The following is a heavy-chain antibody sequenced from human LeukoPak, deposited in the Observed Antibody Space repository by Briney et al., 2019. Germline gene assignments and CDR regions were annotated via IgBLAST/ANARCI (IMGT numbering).Heavy chain of an antibody. V-gene: IGHV4-59*01. J-gene: IGHJ4*02. CDR3: ARTTPMGHFDY. CDR2: IYYSGST. D-gene: IGHD5-18*01. CDR1: GGSISNYY. Sequence: SETLSLTCTVSGGSISNYYWSWIRQPPGKGVEWIAYIYYSGSTNYNPSLKSRVTISVDTSENQFSLKLSSVTAADTAVYYCARTTPMGHFDYWGQGTLVTVSS.